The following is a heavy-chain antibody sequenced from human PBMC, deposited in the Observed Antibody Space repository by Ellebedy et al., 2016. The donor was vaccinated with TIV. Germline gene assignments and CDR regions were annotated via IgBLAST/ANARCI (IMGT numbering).Heavy chain of an antibody. CDR2: ISDYSGKT. Sequence: AASVTVSCKASGYTFTTYGFTWVRQAPGQGLEWMGWISDYSGKTNYAQKFQGRVTLTTDTSTGTAHMELRSLRSDDTAVYYCARSRYSGYDYSDYWGQGTLVTVSS. CDR3: ARSRYSGYDYSDY. J-gene: IGHJ4*02. V-gene: IGHV1-18*04. D-gene: IGHD5-12*01. CDR1: GYTFTTYG.